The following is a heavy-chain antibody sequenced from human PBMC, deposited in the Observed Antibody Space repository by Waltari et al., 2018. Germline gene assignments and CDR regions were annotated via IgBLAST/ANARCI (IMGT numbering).Heavy chain of an antibody. CDR2: INPKSGAT. CDR3: ARDVDSTGHVWVNLGDY. Sequence: QVQLVQSGAEVKKPGASVKVSCRASGYSFTAYYIHWVRQAPGQGLQWMGWINPKSGATHYAQKFQGRVTMTRDTSISTAYLELSSLTSDDTAVYYCARDVDSTGHVWVNLGDYWGQGTLVSVSS. D-gene: IGHD2-8*02. CDR1: GYSFTAYY. J-gene: IGHJ4*02. V-gene: IGHV1-2*02.